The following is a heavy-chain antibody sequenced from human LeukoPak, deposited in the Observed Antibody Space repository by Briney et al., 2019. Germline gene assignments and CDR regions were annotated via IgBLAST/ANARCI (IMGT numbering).Heavy chain of an antibody. CDR1: GYTFTIYA. CDR3: ARDNYYDSSGYSSDY. Sequence: ASVKVSCKSSGYTFTIYAMHWVRQAPGQRLECMGWINAGNGNTKYSQKSQGRVTITRETSASTAYMVLRSLRSEDTAVYYCARDNYYDSSGYSSDYWGQGTLVTVSS. CDR2: INAGNGNT. J-gene: IGHJ4*02. D-gene: IGHD3-22*01. V-gene: IGHV1-3*01.